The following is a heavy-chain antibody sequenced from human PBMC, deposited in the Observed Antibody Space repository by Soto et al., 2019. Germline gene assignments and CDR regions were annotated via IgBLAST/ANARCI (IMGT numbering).Heavy chain of an antibody. D-gene: IGHD3-10*01. J-gene: IGHJ4*02. CDR3: ARHAEGGMVRGVIYFDY. CDR1: GGSISSTNW. V-gene: IGHV4-4*02. CDR2: IYHSGST. Sequence: SETLSLTCAVSGGSISSTNWWSWVRQPPGKGLEWIGEIYHSGSTNYKPSLKSRVTISLDKSKNQFSLKLSSVTAADTAVYYCARHAEGGMVRGVIYFDYWGQGTLVTVSS.